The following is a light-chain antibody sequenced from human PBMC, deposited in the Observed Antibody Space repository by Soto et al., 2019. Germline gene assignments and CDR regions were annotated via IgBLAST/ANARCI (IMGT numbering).Light chain of an antibody. Sequence: QLVLTQPPSASASLGASVTLTCTLSSGYSNYKVDWYQQRPGKGTRFVMRVGTGGIVGSKGDGIPDRFSVLGSGLNRYLTIINIQEEDESDYYCAADHGGGSNFVYDFGTGTKLTVL. CDR2: VGTGGIVG. CDR3: AADHGGGSNFVYD. CDR1: SGYSNYK. V-gene: IGLV9-49*01. J-gene: IGLJ1*01.